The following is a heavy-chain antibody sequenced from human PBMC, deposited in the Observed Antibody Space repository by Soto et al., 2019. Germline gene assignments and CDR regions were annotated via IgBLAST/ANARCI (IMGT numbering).Heavy chain of an antibody. J-gene: IGHJ5*02. D-gene: IGHD1-26*01. CDR2: VRGDNGHT. Sequence: QVQLVQSGAEVKQPGASVKVSCKASGYTFTTHGISWVRQVPGQGLEWMGWVRGDNGHTNYAQSLQGRVTMTTDTSTNTAYMALRSLRSDATAVYYCARDLGYSRSGTCYREWFDPWGQGTLVTVSS. CDR3: ARDLGYSRSGTCYREWFDP. CDR1: GYTFTTHG. V-gene: IGHV1-18*01.